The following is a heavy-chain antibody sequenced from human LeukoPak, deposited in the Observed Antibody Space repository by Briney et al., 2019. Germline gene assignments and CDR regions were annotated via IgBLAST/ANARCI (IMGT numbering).Heavy chain of an antibody. CDR3: TTVLTGHYCCGIAV. V-gene: IGHV3-30*02. CDR2: IRYDGNNK. CDR1: GFKFSIYG. J-gene: IGHJ6*02. Sequence: GGSLRLSCAVSGFKFSIYGMHWVRQAPGKRLEGVAFIRYDGNNKYYADPVKGRFTISRDNSKDTLYLQMNSLRADDTAVYCCTTVLTGHYCCGIAVWGQGTTVTVSS. D-gene: IGHD3-16*01.